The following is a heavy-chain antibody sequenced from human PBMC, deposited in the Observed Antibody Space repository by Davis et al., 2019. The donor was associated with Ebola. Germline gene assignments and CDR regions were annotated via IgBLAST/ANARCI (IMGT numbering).Heavy chain of an antibody. Sequence: GESLKISCTDSGNSFASHWIGWVSQTPGKGLERMGIIYTGDSDTRYSPSFRGQVTISADKSIKTAFLQWSSLKASDTAMYYCASLRRTITGMDDAFDIWGQGTMVNVSS. D-gene: IGHD2-8*02. CDR3: ASLRRTITGMDDAFDI. J-gene: IGHJ3*02. CDR1: GNSFASHW. CDR2: IYTGDSDT. V-gene: IGHV5-51*01.